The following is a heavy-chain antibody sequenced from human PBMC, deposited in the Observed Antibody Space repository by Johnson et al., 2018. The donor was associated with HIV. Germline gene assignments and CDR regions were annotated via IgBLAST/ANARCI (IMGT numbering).Heavy chain of an antibody. J-gene: IGHJ3*02. CDR2: ISYDGSIK. CDR3: ARGIRGVVVTADDAFDI. CDR1: GFTFSSYA. Sequence: QVQLVESGGGVVQPGRSLRLSCAASGFTFSSYAMHWVRQAPGKGLEWVAVISYDGSIKNSADSVTGRLTISRDNFKNTLYLQMNSLRAEDTAVYYCARGIRGVVVTADDAFDIWGQGTMVTVSS. D-gene: IGHD2-21*02. V-gene: IGHV3-30-3*01.